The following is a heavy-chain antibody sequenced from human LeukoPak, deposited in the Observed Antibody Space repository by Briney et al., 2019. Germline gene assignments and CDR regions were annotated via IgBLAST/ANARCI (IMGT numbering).Heavy chain of an antibody. CDR3: VRGIDFDY. CDR1: GFTFSSYG. J-gene: IGHJ4*02. CDR2: IRYDGSNK. D-gene: IGHD3-16*02. V-gene: IGHV3-30*02. Sequence: PGGSLRLSCAASGFTFSSYGMHWVRQAPGKGLEWVAFIRYDGSNKYYADSVKGRFTISRDNSKNSLYLQMNSLRAGDTAVYYCVRGIDFDYWGQGTLVTVSS.